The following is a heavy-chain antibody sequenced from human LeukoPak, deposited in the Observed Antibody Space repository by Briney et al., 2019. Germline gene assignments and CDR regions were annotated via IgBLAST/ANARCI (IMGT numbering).Heavy chain of an antibody. CDR2: ISAYNGNT. V-gene: IGHV1-18*01. J-gene: IGHJ4*02. CDR3: ARNASSGWYKYSYFDY. D-gene: IGHD6-19*01. CDR1: GYTFTSYG. Sequence: ASVKVSCKASGYTFTSYGINWVRQAPGQGLEWMGWISAYNGNTNYAQKLQGRVTMTTDTSTSTAYMELRSLRPDDTDVYYCARNASSGWYKYSYFDYWGQGTLVTVSS.